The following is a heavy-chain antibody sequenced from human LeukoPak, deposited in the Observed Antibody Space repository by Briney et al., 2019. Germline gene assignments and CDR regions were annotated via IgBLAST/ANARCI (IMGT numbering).Heavy chain of an antibody. J-gene: IGHJ4*02. CDR3: ARREGGYCANGVCYWNHFDL. Sequence: GEALKSACKGSGYTFTTSWIGWVRQMPGKGLVWMGTMYPVDSDTRYSPSFQVQVTFSAAKSHTTPYLQWSSLKASDTAMYYCARREGGYCANGVCYWNHFDLWGQGTLVTVSS. CDR1: GYTFTTSW. CDR2: MYPVDSDT. V-gene: IGHV5-51*01. D-gene: IGHD2-8*01.